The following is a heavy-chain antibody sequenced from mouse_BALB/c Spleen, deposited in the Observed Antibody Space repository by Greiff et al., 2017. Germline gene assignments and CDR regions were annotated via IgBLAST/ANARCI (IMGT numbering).Heavy chain of an antibody. D-gene: IGHD2-1*01. V-gene: IGHV5-12-1*01. J-gene: IGHJ4*01. Sequence: EVHLVESGGGLVKPGGSLKLSCAASGFAFSSYDMSWVRQTPEKRLEWVAYISSGGGSTYYPDTVKGRFTISRDNAKNTLYLQMSSLKSEDTAMYYCARQGYGNYYAMDYWGQGTSVTVSS. CDR3: ARQGYGNYYAMDY. CDR2: ISSGGGST. CDR1: GFAFSSYD.